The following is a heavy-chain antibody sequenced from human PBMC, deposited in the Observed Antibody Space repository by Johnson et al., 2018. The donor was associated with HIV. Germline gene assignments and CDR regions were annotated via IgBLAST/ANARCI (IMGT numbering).Heavy chain of an antibody. CDR2: IKQDGSER. D-gene: IGHD1-26*01. V-gene: IGHV3-7*01. CDR3: ARVRVGAFDI. Sequence: WVGNIKQDGSERYYVDSVKGRFTISRDYAKNSLYLQMNNLRAEDTAVYYCARVRVGAFDIWGQGTMVTVSS. J-gene: IGHJ3*02.